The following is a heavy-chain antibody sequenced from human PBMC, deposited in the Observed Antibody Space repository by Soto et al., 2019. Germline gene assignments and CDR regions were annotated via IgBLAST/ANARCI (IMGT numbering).Heavy chain of an antibody. CDR2: ISAYNGNT. V-gene: IGHV1-18*01. CDR1: GYTFTSYG. D-gene: IGHD4-17*01. J-gene: IGHJ4*02. CDR3: ARDLPPVDY. Sequence: QVQLVQSGAEVKKPGASVKVSCKASGYTFTSYGISWVRQAPGQGLEWMGWISAYNGNTNYAQKPQXXXNXPTDTSTSTAYMELRSLRSDDTAVYYCARDLPPVDYWGQGTLVTVSS.